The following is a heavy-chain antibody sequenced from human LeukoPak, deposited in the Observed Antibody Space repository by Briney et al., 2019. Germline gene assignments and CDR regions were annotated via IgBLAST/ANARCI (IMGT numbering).Heavy chain of an antibody. V-gene: IGHV3-23*01. Sequence: GGSLRLSCAASGFTVGNNRMSWVRQAPGKGLEWVSAISGSGGSTYYADSVKGRFTISRDNSKNTLYLQMNSLRAEDTAVYYCAKDLEYYFDYWGQGTLVTVSS. CDR2: ISGSGGST. J-gene: IGHJ4*02. CDR1: GFTVGNNR. CDR3: AKDLEYYFDY.